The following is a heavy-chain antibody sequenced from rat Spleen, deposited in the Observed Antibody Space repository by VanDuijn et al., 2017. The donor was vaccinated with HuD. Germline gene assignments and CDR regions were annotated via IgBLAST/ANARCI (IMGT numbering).Heavy chain of an antibody. CDR2: SIKDSSTI. V-gene: IGHV4-2*01. CDR1: GFNFNDSW. J-gene: IGHJ2*01. D-gene: IGHD1-11*01. Sequence: EVKLVESGGGLVQPGRALKLSCAASGFNFNDSWMGLVRPVPGKVLEWIGESIKDSSTINYIPSLKDKFTISRDNAQNTLYLQMSKLGTEDTAIYYCTRAGNYGGYGFDYWGQGVMVTVSS. CDR3: TRAGNYGGYGFDY.